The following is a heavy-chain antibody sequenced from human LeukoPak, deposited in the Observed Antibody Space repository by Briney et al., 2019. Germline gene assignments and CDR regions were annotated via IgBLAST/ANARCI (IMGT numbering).Heavy chain of an antibody. V-gene: IGHV3-74*01. CDR3: ARGTAITAGIDY. Sequence: GGSLRLSCAASGFTFSNSWMHWVRQAPGKGLVWVSHINTDGSAATYGDPAKGRFTVSRDNAKNTLFLQMSSLRVEDTGVYYCARGTAITAGIDYWRQGTLVTVSS. D-gene: IGHD6-13*01. J-gene: IGHJ4*02. CDR1: GFTFSNSW. CDR2: INTDGSAA.